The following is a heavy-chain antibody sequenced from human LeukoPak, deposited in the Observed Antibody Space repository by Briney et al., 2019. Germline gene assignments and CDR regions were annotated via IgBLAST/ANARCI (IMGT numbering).Heavy chain of an antibody. CDR1: GFTFSSYW. CDR2: ISSSSSYI. Sequence: PGGSLRLSCAASGFTFSSYWMTWVRQAPGKGLEWVSSISSSSSYIYYADSVKGRFTISRDNAKNSLYLQMNSLRAEDTAVYYCATGEDIVVVTANDYWGQGTLVTVSS. J-gene: IGHJ4*02. D-gene: IGHD2-21*02. V-gene: IGHV3-21*01. CDR3: ATGEDIVVVTANDY.